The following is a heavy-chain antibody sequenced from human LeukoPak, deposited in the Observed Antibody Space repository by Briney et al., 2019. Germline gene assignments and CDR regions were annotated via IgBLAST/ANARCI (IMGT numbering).Heavy chain of an antibody. CDR3: ASSRRGYTSGWFFDY. D-gene: IGHD6-13*01. Sequence: SETLSLTCTVSGGSMGSSSYYWGWIRQPPGKELEWIEYIYYSGSTNYNPSLKSRVTISVDTSKNQFSLKLTSVTTADTAIYYCASSRRGYTSGWFFDYWGQGALVTVSS. CDR2: IYYSGST. J-gene: IGHJ4*02. V-gene: IGHV4-61*05. CDR1: GGSMGSSSYY.